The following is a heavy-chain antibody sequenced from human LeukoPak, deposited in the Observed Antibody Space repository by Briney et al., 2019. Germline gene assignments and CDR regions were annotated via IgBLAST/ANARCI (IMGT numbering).Heavy chain of an antibody. CDR2: INSDGNIT. CDR1: GFTFSNYW. V-gene: IGHV3-74*01. D-gene: IGHD2-15*01. J-gene: IGHJ4*02. Sequence: GGSLRLSCAASGFTFSNYWMHWVRQAPGKGLVWVSRINSDGNITNYADSVKGRFTISRDNAKNMLYPQMNSLRAEDTAVYYCARVRYCDYWGQGTLVSVSS. CDR3: ARVRYCDY.